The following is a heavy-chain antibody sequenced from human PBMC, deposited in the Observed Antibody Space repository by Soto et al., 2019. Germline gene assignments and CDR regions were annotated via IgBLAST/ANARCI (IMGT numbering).Heavy chain of an antibody. CDR3: AKVARGSYGQKNWFDP. CDR1: GFTFSSYA. V-gene: IGHV3-23*01. Sequence: PGGSLRLSCAASGFTFSSYAMSWVRQAPGQGLAWVSAISGSGGSTYYADSVKGRFTISRDNSKNTLYLQMNSLRAEDTAVYYCAKVARGSYGQKNWFDPWGQGTLVTVSS. D-gene: IGHD1-26*01. J-gene: IGHJ5*02. CDR2: ISGSGGST.